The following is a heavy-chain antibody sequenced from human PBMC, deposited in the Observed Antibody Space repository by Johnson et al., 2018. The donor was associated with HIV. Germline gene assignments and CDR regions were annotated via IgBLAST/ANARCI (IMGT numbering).Heavy chain of an antibody. J-gene: IGHJ3*02. CDR2: IGYDGSNK. V-gene: IGHV3-33*08. D-gene: IGHD4-17*01. CDR1: GFTLTNAR. Sequence: QVQLVESGGGLVKPGGSLRLSCAASGFTLTNARMKWVRQAPGKGLEWVAVIGYDGSNKYYADSVKGRFTISRDNSKNTLYLQMNSLRAEDTAVYYCARSRDYGPARSAFDIWGQGTMVTVSS. CDR3: ARSRDYGPARSAFDI.